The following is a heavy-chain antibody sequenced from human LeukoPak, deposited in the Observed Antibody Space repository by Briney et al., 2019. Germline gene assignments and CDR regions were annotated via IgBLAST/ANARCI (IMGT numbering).Heavy chain of an antibody. V-gene: IGHV3-23*01. D-gene: IGHD3-16*01. J-gene: IGHJ4*02. CDR2: IYGNEREI. Sequence: PGGSLRLSCAASGFTFSAAPMIWVRQVSGKGLEWVSVIYGNEREIHYADSVNGRFTISRDNSNNTLFLQMNSLRAEDTAIYYCASYARKSIPSEYWGQGTLVSVSS. CDR1: GFTFSAAP. CDR3: ASYARKSIPSEY.